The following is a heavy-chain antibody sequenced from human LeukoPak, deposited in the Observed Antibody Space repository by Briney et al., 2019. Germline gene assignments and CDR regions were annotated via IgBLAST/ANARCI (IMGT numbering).Heavy chain of an antibody. CDR1: GYSFTSYW. CDR3: ARRYCSSTSCYYIDY. D-gene: IGHD2-2*01. Sequence: GESLKISCKGAGYSFTSYWIGRVRQMPGEGLEWMGIIYPGDSDTRYSPSFQGQVTISADKSISTAYLQWSSLKASDTAMYYCARRYCSSTSCYYIDYWGQGTLVTVSS. CDR2: IYPGDSDT. V-gene: IGHV5-51*01. J-gene: IGHJ4*02.